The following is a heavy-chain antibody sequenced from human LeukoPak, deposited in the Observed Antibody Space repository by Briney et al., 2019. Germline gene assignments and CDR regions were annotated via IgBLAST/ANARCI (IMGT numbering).Heavy chain of an antibody. CDR3: ARVVVVVAANHYFDY. J-gene: IGHJ4*02. V-gene: IGHV4-39*07. CDR2: IYHSGST. Sequence: PSETLSLTCTVSGGSIGNNAYYWGWIRQAPGKGLEWIGEIYHSGSTNYNPSLKSRVTISVDKSKNQFSLKLSSVTAADTAVYYCARVVVVVAANHYFDYWGQGTLVTVSS. D-gene: IGHD2-15*01. CDR1: GGSIGNNAYY.